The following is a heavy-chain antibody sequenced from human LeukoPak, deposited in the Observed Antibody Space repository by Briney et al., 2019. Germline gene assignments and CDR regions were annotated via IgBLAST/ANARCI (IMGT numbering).Heavy chain of an antibody. V-gene: IGHV3-7*01. CDR3: ARGTRDGYNWCDY. Sequence: GGSLRLPCAASGFTFSSYWMSWVRQAPGKGLEWVANIKQDGSEKYYVDSVKGRFTISRDNAKNSLYLQMNSLRAEDTAVYYCARGTRDGYNWCDYWGQGTLVTVSS. CDR2: IKQDGSEK. D-gene: IGHD5-24*01. J-gene: IGHJ4*02. CDR1: GFTFSSYW.